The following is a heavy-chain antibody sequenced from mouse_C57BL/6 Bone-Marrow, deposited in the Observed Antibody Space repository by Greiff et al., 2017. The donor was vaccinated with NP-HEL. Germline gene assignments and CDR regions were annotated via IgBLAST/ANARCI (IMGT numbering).Heavy chain of an antibody. CDR1: GYTFTSYW. Sequence: QVQLQQPGTELVKPGASVKLSCKASGYTFTSYWMHWVKQRPGQGLEWIGNINPSNGGTNYNEKFKSKATLTVDKSSSTAYMQLSSLTSEDSAVYYCARNGIYYYGSSYRYYFDYWGQGTTLTVSS. V-gene: IGHV1-53*01. D-gene: IGHD1-1*01. CDR3: ARNGIYYYGSSYRYYFDY. CDR2: INPSNGGT. J-gene: IGHJ2*01.